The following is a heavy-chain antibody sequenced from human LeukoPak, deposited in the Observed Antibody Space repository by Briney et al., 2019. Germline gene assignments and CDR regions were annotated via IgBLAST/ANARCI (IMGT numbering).Heavy chain of an antibody. CDR3: ARDRVTLPLGY. D-gene: IGHD4-23*01. J-gene: IGHJ4*02. CDR1: GFTFSSYW. CDR2: IRQDGNEK. Sequence: GGSLRLSCAASGFTFSSYWMNWVRQAPGKGLEWVASIRQDGNEKYYVDSVKGRFTISRDNTYYSLYLQMNTLRAEDTAVYYCARDRVTLPLGYWGQGTLVTVSP. V-gene: IGHV3-7*01.